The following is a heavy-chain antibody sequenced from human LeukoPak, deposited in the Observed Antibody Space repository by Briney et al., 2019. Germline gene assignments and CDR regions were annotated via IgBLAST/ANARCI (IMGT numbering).Heavy chain of an antibody. CDR1: GFTFDDYA. CDR2: ISGSGGST. CDR3: AKGWDYYYYYMDV. D-gene: IGHD6-13*01. V-gene: IGHV3-23*01. Sequence: GGSLRLSCAASGFTFDDYAMHWVRQAPGKGLEWVSAISGSGGSTYYADSVKGRFTISRDNSKNTLYLQMNSLRAEDTAVYYCAKGWDYYYYYMDVWGKGTTVTVSS. J-gene: IGHJ6*03.